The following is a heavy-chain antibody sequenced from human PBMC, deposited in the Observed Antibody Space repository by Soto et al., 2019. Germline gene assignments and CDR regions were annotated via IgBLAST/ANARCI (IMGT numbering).Heavy chain of an antibody. D-gene: IGHD3-3*01. CDR3: ARDLVPYDFWSGYPY. CDR2: ISSSSSTI. J-gene: IGHJ4*02. Sequence: GGSLRLSCAASGFTFSSYSMNWVRQAPGKGLEWVSYISSSSSTIYYADPVKSRFTISRDNAKNSLYLQMNSLRDEDTAVYYCARDLVPYDFWSGYPYWGQGTLVTVSS. CDR1: GFTFSSYS. V-gene: IGHV3-48*02.